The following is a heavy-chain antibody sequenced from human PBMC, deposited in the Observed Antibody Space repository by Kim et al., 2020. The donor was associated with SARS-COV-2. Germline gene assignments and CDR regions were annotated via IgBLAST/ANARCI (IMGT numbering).Heavy chain of an antibody. J-gene: IGHJ3*02. V-gene: IGHV4-31*02. CDR3: ARAMIVVVITPGAFDI. D-gene: IGHD3-22*01. Sequence: LKSRVTIPVDTSKHQFSLKLSSVTAADTAVYYCARAMIVVVITPGAFDIWGQGTMVTVSS.